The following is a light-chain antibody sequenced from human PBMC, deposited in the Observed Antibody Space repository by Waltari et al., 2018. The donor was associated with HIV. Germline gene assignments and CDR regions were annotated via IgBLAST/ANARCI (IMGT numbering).Light chain of an antibody. V-gene: IGKV1-39*01. CDR1: QNVNTY. CDR3: QQTFTFPPT. CDR2: FAS. Sequence: DIQMTQSPSSLSASVGDRVTVTCRASQNVNTYLNWYQQRPGKAPNLLIYFASTLRDGVPSRFSASGSTTTYTLTINSLQPEDFATYFCQQTFTFPPTFGQGTILEI. J-gene: IGKJ2*01.